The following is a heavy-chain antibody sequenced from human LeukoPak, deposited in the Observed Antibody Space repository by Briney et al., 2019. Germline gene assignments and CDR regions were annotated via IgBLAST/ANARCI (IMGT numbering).Heavy chain of an antibody. V-gene: IGHV3-30-3*01. D-gene: IGHD6-13*01. CDR1: GFTFSSYA. Sequence: GRSLRLSCAASGFTFSSYAMHWVRQAPGKGLEWVAVISYDGSNKYYADSVKGRFTISRDNSKNTLYLQMNSLRAEDTAVYYCARGRRARQQLITYYFDYRGQGTLVTVSS. CDR3: ARGRRARQQLITYYFDY. CDR2: ISYDGSNK. J-gene: IGHJ4*02.